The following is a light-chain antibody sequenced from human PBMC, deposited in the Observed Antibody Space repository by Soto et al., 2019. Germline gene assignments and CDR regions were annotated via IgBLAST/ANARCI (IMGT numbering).Light chain of an antibody. CDR3: HQYGSSPPYT. CDR2: GSS. V-gene: IGKV3-20*01. J-gene: IGKJ2*01. Sequence: EVVLTQSPGTLSLSPGERATLSCRVSQTIHNNYLAWYQQRPGQAPRLLIYGSSDRATGIPDRFSGSGSGTDFTLTISRLEPEDFAVYYCHQYGSSPPYTFGQGTKLEI. CDR1: QTIHNNY.